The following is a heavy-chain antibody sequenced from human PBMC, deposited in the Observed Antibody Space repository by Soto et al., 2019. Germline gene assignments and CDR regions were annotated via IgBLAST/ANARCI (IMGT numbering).Heavy chain of an antibody. J-gene: IGHJ6*02. Sequence: GGSLRLSCAASGFTFSSYSMSWVRQAPGKGPEWVSGFRTSGDGGTTYYADSVKGRFTISRDNSKNMLFLQMNSLRAEDAAVYYCAKGHYCSSTSCPYYYGMDVCGQGTTVTVSS. CDR2: FRTSGDGGTT. V-gene: IGHV3-23*01. CDR1: GFTFSSYS. D-gene: IGHD2-2*01. CDR3: AKGHYCSSTSCPYYYGMDV.